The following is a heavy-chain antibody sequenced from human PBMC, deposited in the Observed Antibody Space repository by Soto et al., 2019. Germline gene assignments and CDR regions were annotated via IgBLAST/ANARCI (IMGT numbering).Heavy chain of an antibody. CDR3: AREMASTYYFDY. CDR2: SDPSCGSP. D-gene: IGHD1-1*01. V-gene: IGHV1-46*01. J-gene: IGHJ4*02. Sequence: ASVKVSCKASGYPFTRYFVHWLRQAPGQGLEWMGNSDPSCGSPTYAQKFQDRVTMTTDTSTSTVYMELTSLSSDDSAVYYCAREMASTYYFDYWGQGTLVTVSS. CDR1: GYPFTRYF.